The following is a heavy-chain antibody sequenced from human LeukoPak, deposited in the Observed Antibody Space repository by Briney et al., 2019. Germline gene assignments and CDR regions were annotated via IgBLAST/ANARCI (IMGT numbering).Heavy chain of an antibody. J-gene: IGHJ4*02. CDR2: IRYDGSNK. D-gene: IGHD2-15*01. CDR1: GFTFSSYG. Sequence: PGGSLRLSCAASGFTFSSYGMHWVRQAPGKGLEWVAFIRYDGSNKYYADSVKGRFTISRDNSKNTLYLQINSLRAEDTAVYYCAKDIGGYCSGGSCYSDYWGQGTLVTVSS. V-gene: IGHV3-30*02. CDR3: AKDIGGYCSGGSCYSDY.